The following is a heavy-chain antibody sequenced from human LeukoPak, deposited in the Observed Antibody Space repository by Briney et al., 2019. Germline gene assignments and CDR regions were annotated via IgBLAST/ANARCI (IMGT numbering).Heavy chain of an antibody. CDR2: ISSSSSTI. Sequence: GGSLRLSCAASGFTFSSYSMNWVRQAPGEGLEWVSYISSSSSTIYYADSVKGRFTISRDNAKNSLYLQMNSLRAEDTAVYYCAREGRGSGSYYRIKHYYYYYGMDVWGQGTTVTVSS. D-gene: IGHD3-10*01. CDR3: AREGRGSGSYYRIKHYYYYYGMDV. CDR1: GFTFSSYS. V-gene: IGHV3-48*01. J-gene: IGHJ6*02.